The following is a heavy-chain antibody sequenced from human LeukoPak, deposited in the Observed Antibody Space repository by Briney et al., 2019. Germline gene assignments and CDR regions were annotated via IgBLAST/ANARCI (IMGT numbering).Heavy chain of an antibody. CDR1: GGSISSGDYY. CDR3: ARAPGAFDI. D-gene: IGHD7-27*01. V-gene: IGHV4-30-4*08. J-gene: IGHJ3*02. Sequence: SETLSLTCTVSGGSISSGDYYWTWIRQPPGKGLEWIGYIYSSGSTYYNPSLKSRVTISLDTSKKQFSLKLKSVTAADTAVYFCARAPGAFDIWGQGTMVTVSS. CDR2: IYSSGST.